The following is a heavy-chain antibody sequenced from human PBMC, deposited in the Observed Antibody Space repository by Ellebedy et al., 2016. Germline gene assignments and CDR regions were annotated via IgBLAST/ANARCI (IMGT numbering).Heavy chain of an antibody. D-gene: IGHD4-17*01. CDR2: ISGDGDTT. V-gene: IGHV3-23*01. Sequence: GESLKISXVASGFIFRNFFMRWVRQAPGGGLEGISTISGDGDTTFSTDSVKGRFTISRDNSRYTLYLQMDSLTAADTAVYYCYYGHYSASWGQGTLVTVSS. CDR3: YYGHYSAS. J-gene: IGHJ4*02. CDR1: GFIFRNFF.